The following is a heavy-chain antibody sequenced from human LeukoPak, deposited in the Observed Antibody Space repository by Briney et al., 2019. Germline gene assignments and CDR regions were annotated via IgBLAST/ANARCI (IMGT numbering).Heavy chain of an antibody. V-gene: IGHV4-4*09. CDR2: IYNTWTT. CDR1: GGSISSDY. Sequence: SETLSLTCAVSGGSISSDYWSWIRQPPGRGLEWIGYIYNTWTTNYNPSLKSRVSISLDTSKNQFSLKLSSVTAADTAVYYCARLPEFGSGWYFDYWGQGTLVTVSS. CDR3: ARLPEFGSGWYFDY. J-gene: IGHJ4*02. D-gene: IGHD6-19*01.